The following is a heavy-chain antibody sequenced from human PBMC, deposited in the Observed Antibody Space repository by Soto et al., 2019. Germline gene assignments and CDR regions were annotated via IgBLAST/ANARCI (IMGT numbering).Heavy chain of an antibody. CDR1: GFSVSDSY. J-gene: IGHJ6*02. D-gene: IGHD1-1*01. CDR3: ARDLGWKDLLNTYYYGMDV. CDR2: FYRGGST. Sequence: EVQLVETGGGLIQPGGSLRLSCEVSGFSVSDSYMSWVRQAPGKGLEWVSVFYRGGSTDYADSVKGRGTVTRDTFKNTLFLQMDSLTVEDTAVYFCARDLGWKDLLNTYYYGMDVWGQGTTVTVS. V-gene: IGHV3-53*02.